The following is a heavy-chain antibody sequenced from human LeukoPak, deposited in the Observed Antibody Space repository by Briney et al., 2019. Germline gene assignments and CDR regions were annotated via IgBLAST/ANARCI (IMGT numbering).Heavy chain of an antibody. J-gene: IGHJ4*02. CDR1: GFTFNSYA. D-gene: IGHD3-10*01. Sequence: PGGSLRLSCAASGFTFNSYAMNWVRQAPGKGLEWVSTISSSGNNTYYTDSVKGRFTISRDNSKNTLFLQMNSLRVDDTAVYYCAKDRRAGSYDYWGQGTLVTVSS. CDR2: ISSSGNNT. V-gene: IGHV3-23*01. CDR3: AKDRRAGSYDY.